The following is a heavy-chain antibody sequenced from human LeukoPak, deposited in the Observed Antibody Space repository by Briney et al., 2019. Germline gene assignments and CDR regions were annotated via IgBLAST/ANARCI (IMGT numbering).Heavy chain of an antibody. CDR2: IYYSGNT. CDR3: ARHRIPAALASAFDY. V-gene: IGHV4-39*01. J-gene: IGHJ4*02. D-gene: IGHD2-2*01. Sequence: SETLSLTCTVSGGSISSSSYYWDWIRQPPGKGLEWIGAIYYSGNTNSNPSLKGRFTISVDTSKNQFSLKLSSVTAADTAVYYCARHRIPAALASAFDYWGQGTLVTVSS. CDR1: GGSISSSSYY.